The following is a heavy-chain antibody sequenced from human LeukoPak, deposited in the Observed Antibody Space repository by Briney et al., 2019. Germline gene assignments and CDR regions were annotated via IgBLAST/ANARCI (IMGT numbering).Heavy chain of an antibody. V-gene: IGHV4-39*07. CDR1: GGSISSSSYY. CDR2: IYYSGST. D-gene: IGHD3-3*01. CDR3: ARDRITYYDFWSGSPNWFDP. J-gene: IGHJ5*02. Sequence: SETLSLTCTVSGGSISSSSYYWGWIRQPPGKGLEWIGSIYYSGSTYYNPSLKSRVTISVDTSKNQFSLKLSSVTAADTALYYCARDRITYYDFWSGSPNWFDPWGQGTLVTVSS.